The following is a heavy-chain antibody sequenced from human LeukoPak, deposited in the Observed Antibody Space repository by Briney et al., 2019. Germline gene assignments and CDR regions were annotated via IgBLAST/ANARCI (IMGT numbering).Heavy chain of an antibody. D-gene: IGHD1-26*01. CDR2: INHSGST. Sequence: PSETLSLTCAVYGGSFSGYYWSWIRQPPGKGLEWIGEINHSGSTNYNPSLKSRVTISVDTSKNQFSLKLNSVTAADTVMYYCAKSGGYGLIDYWGQGTLVTVSS. J-gene: IGHJ4*02. CDR1: GGSFSGYY. V-gene: IGHV4-34*01. CDR3: AKSGGYGLIDY.